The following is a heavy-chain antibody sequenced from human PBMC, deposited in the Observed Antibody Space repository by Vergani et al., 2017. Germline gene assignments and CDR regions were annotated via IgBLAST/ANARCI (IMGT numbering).Heavy chain of an antibody. CDR3: ANDRYSYGYAPFDY. J-gene: IGHJ4*02. V-gene: IGHV3-23*01. CDR2: ISGSVSST. D-gene: IGHD5-18*01. Sequence: EVQLLESGGGLVQPGGSLRLSCAASGLTFSSYAMSWVRQAPGKGLEWVSAISGSVSSTYYADSVKGRFTISRDNSKNKLYLQMKRLRAEDTAVYYCANDRYSYGYAPFDYWGQGTLVTVSS. CDR1: GLTFSSYA.